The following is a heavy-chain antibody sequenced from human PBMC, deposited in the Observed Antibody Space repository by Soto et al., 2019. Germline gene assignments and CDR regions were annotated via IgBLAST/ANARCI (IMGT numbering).Heavy chain of an antibody. Sequence: QVQLQQWGAGLLKPSETLSLTCAVHGGSFSGDYWSWIRQPPGKVLGRIGEINHSGSTNYNPSLKSRVTISVDTSKNTFSMKLSYVNAADTAVYYCARGAIVVVVAARRNWFDPWGQGTLVTVSS. CDR3: ARGAIVVVVAARRNWFDP. D-gene: IGHD2-15*01. CDR1: GGSFSGDY. CDR2: INHSGST. V-gene: IGHV4-34*01. J-gene: IGHJ5*02.